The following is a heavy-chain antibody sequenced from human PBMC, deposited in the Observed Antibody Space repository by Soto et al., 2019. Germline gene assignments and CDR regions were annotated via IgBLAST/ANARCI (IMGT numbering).Heavy chain of an antibody. Sequence: QPGGSLRLSCAASGFTFSSFAMSWVRQAPGKGLEWVSTISNTGSTPYYADSVKGRFTISRDSSKNTLYLQMNSLRAEDTAVYYCAKVGSSSFALDYWGQGTLVTVSS. J-gene: IGHJ4*02. V-gene: IGHV3-23*01. CDR3: AKVGSSSFALDY. CDR2: ISNTGSTP. D-gene: IGHD2-2*01. CDR1: GFTFSSFA.